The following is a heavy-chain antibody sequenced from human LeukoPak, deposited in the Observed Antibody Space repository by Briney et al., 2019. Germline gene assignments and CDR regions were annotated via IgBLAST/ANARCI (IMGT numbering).Heavy chain of an antibody. CDR3: ARDLGAYGDSPSWYYYGMDV. J-gene: IGHJ6*02. V-gene: IGHV3-74*01. CDR2: IYSDGSST. Sequence: SGGSLRLSCAASGFTFSSYWMHWVRQAPGKGLVWLSRIYSDGSSTTYADSVKGRFTISRDNAKNTLYLQMNSLRAEDTAVYYCARDLGAYGDSPSWYYYGMDVWGQGTTVTVSS. CDR1: GFTFSSYW. D-gene: IGHD4-17*01.